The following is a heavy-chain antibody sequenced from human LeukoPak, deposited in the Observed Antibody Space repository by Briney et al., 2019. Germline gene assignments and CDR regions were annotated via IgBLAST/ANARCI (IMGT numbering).Heavy chain of an antibody. CDR2: IYYSGNS. CDR1: GGSVSSYY. J-gene: IGHJ6*03. V-gene: IGHV4-59*02. CDR3: ARSTSYYYQYMDV. Sequence: PSETLSLTCTVSGGSVSSYYWNWIRQPPGKGLEWIGYIYYSGNSNYNPPLRSRITMSVDTSNNHFSLKLSSVTAADTAVYYCARSTSYYYQYMDVWGKGTTVTVSS.